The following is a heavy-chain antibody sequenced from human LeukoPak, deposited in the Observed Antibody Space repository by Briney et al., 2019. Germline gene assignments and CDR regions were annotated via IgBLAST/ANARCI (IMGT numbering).Heavy chain of an antibody. CDR2: ISSSSSYI. Sequence: GGSLRLSCAASGFTFSSYSMNWVRQAPGKGREWVSSISSSSSYIYYADSVKGRFTISRDNAKNSLYLQMNSLRAEDTAVYYCARALDPYYDFWSGYYWPPFDYWGQGTLVTVSS. J-gene: IGHJ4*02. CDR1: GFTFSSYS. CDR3: ARALDPYYDFWSGYYWPPFDY. V-gene: IGHV3-21*01. D-gene: IGHD3-3*01.